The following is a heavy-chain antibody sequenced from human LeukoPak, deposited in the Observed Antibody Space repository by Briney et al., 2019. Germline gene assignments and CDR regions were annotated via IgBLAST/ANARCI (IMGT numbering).Heavy chain of an antibody. Sequence: GGSLRLSCAASGFTYSSYAMSWVRQAPGKGLEWVSAIRSSGGSTYYADSVKGRFTISRDNSKNTLFLQMNSLRAEDTAVYYCAKGESNWDYYFDYWGQGTLVTVSS. J-gene: IGHJ4*02. V-gene: IGHV3-23*01. CDR1: GFTYSSYA. D-gene: IGHD7-27*01. CDR2: IRSSGGST. CDR3: AKGESNWDYYFDY.